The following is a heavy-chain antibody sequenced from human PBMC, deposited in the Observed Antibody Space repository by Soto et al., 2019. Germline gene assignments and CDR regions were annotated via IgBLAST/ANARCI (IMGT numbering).Heavy chain of an antibody. CDR2: IIPIYGTA. Sequence: QVQLVQSGAEVKKPGSSVKVSCKASGGTFSSFTISWVRQAPGQGLEWMGGIIPIYGTANYAQKVQGRVTLTAAASTRTDYMALSSLRSEDTAIYYCAKDRRADWESYSYYAMDVWGQGTTVTVSS. CDR1: GGTFSSFT. V-gene: IGHV1-69*01. D-gene: IGHD1-26*01. J-gene: IGHJ6*02. CDR3: AKDRRADWESYSYYAMDV.